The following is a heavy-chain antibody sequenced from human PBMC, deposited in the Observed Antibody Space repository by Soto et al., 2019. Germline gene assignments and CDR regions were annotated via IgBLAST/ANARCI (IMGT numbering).Heavy chain of an antibody. Sequence: TGGSLRLSCTASGFTFLTYPIHWVRQAPGKGLEWLAVISYDGGNKYYADSVRGRFTISRDNSNNTLYLQMNSLRPEDTAVYFCARDPVRYCSSSNCYRMADYWGQGTLVTVSS. CDR3: ARDPVRYCSSSNCYRMADY. D-gene: IGHD2-2*02. J-gene: IGHJ4*02. CDR2: ISYDGGNK. CDR1: GFTFLTYP. V-gene: IGHV3-30-3*01.